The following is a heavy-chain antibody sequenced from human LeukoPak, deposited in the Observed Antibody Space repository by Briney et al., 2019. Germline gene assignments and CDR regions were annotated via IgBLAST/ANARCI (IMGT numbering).Heavy chain of an antibody. CDR2: ISGSGGST. V-gene: IGHV3-23*01. CDR3: AKDPASRIVVVSGAFDI. Sequence: GGSLRLSCAASGFTFSSYAMSWVRQAPGKGLEWVSAISGSGGSTYYADSVKGRFTISRDNSKNTLYLQMNSLRAEDTAVYYCAKDPASRIVVVSGAFDIWGQGTMVTVSS. J-gene: IGHJ3*02. CDR1: GFTFSSYA. D-gene: IGHD3-22*01.